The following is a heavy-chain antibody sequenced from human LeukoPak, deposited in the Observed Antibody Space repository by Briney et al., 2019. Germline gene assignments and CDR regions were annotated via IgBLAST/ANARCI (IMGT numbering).Heavy chain of an antibody. Sequence: PGGSLRLSCAASGFTFSNYVMHWVRQAPGKGLEWVAVISYDGNNKYYADSVKGRFTISRDNSKNTLYLQMDNLRAEDTAVYYCAKYQRQWLPKGGFDYWGQGTLVTVSS. D-gene: IGHD6-19*01. J-gene: IGHJ4*02. CDR2: ISYDGNNK. CDR1: GFTFSNYV. V-gene: IGHV3-30*18. CDR3: AKYQRQWLPKGGFDY.